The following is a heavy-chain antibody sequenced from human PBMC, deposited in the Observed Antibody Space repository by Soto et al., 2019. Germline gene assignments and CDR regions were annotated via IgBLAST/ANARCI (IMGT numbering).Heavy chain of an antibody. CDR2: ISAYNGNT. V-gene: IGHV1-18*01. CDR1: GYTFTSYG. CDR3: ARFGGFVWSGELGPAHGRDV. D-gene: IGHD3-10*01. Sequence: QVQLVQSGAEVKKPGASVKVSCKASGYTFTSYGISWVRQAPGQGLEWMGWISAYNGNTNYAQKLQGRVTMTTDTTXXTXYXXLQSLRSDDTAVYYCARFGGFVWSGELGPAHGRDVWGQGTTVTVSS. J-gene: IGHJ6*02.